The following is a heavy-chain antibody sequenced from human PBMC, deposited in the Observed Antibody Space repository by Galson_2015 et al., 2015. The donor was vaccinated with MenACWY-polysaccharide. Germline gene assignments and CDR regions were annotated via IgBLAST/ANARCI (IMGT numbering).Heavy chain of an antibody. D-gene: IGHD2-15*01. V-gene: IGHV3-74*01. CDR1: GFSFSIYW. Sequence: SLRLSCAAYGFSFSIYWMHWVRHAPGKGLVWVSRINADGSATDYADSVRGRFNISRDNAKNTLHLEMNSLRAEDTAVYYCTKAGAKFCRGSSCSFNWFDPWGQGTLVTVSS. CDR2: INADGSAT. CDR3: TKAGAKFCRGSSCSFNWFDP. J-gene: IGHJ5*02.